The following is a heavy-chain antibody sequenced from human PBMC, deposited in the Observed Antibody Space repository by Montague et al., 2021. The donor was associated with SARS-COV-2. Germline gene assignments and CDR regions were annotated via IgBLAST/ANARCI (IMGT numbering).Heavy chain of an antibody. Sequence: SETLSLTCSVSGGSISSDYWGWIRQSLGKGLEWIGYIYYRGTTNCNPSLKSRVTISVDTSKNQFSLNLSSVTAADTAVYYCARVGGNEYRFFDYWGQGSLVTVSS. J-gene: IGHJ4*02. CDR1: GGSISSDY. CDR3: ARVGGNEYRFFDY. V-gene: IGHV4-59*08. D-gene: IGHD1-1*01. CDR2: IYYRGTT.